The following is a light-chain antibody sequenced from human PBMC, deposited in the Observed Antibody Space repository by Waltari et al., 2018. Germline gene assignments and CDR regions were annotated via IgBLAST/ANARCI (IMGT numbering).Light chain of an antibody. V-gene: IGKV3-11*01. Sequence: EIVLTQSPATLSVSPGERATLSCRASESVFGYLAWYQPQPGQAPRLLIFDTFKRATGIPARFSGSGYGTDFTLTINSLETEDFALYYCQQRSIWPLTFGGGTKVDVK. CDR3: QQRSIWPLT. CDR1: ESVFGY. CDR2: DTF. J-gene: IGKJ4*01.